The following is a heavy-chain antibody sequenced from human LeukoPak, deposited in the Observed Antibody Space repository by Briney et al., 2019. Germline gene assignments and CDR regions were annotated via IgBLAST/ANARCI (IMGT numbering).Heavy chain of an antibody. J-gene: IGHJ5*02. CDR2: IYFSGST. Sequence: TSQTLSLTCTVSGGSISSGDYYWSWIRQPPGKGLEWIGYIYFSGSTYYNPSLKSRVTISVDTSKNQFSLRLSSVTAADTAVYYCARDSGVYCSSTSCYGLDPWGQGTLVTVSS. CDR3: ARDSGVYCSSTSCYGLDP. CDR1: GGSISSGDYY. D-gene: IGHD2-2*01. V-gene: IGHV4-30-4*08.